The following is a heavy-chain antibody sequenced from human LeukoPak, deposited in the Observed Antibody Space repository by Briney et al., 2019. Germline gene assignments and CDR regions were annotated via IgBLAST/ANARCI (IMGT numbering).Heavy chain of an antibody. CDR2: IYYSGNT. CDR1: GGSISSYY. Sequence: SETLSLTCTVSGGSISSYYWSWIRQPPGKGLEWIGYIYYSGNTNYNPSLKSRVTISVDTSKNQFSLQLNSVTAADTAVYYCARYAYGSGPFDYWGQGTLITVSS. V-gene: IGHV4-59*01. J-gene: IGHJ4*02. D-gene: IGHD6-19*01. CDR3: ARYAYGSGPFDY.